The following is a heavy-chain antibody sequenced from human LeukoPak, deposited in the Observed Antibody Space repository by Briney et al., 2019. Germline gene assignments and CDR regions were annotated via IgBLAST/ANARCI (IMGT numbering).Heavy chain of an antibody. CDR1: GYTFTPYY. CDR3: ARVSTMVRGVSPLDP. J-gene: IGHJ5*02. CDR2: INPHSGGT. V-gene: IGHV1-2*06. Sequence: GASVKVSSKASGYTFTPYYMHWVRQAPGQGLEWMGRINPHSGGTNNAQQLQGRVTMTRDTSSSTAYMELSKLRSDDTAVYYCARVSTMVRGVSPLDPWGQGTLVTVSS. D-gene: IGHD3-10*01.